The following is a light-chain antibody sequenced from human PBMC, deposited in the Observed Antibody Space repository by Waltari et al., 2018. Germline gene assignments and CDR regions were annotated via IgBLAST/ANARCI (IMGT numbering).Light chain of an antibody. Sequence: SSELTQDPGVSVAWGQTVRITCPGDSLRLYYASWCRQKPGQAPVLLIYGKNNRPSGYRDRFSASSAGETASLTITGAQAGDEAYYYCTSRDISGDVVFGGGTKLTVL. V-gene: IGLV3-19*01. CDR3: TSRDISGDVV. CDR2: GKN. J-gene: IGLJ2*01. CDR1: SLRLYY.